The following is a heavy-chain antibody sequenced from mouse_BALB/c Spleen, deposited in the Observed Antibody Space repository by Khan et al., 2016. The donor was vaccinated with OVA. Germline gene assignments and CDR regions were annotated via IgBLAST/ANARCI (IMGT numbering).Heavy chain of an antibody. J-gene: IGHJ2*01. CDR3: ARSRGPGYDYCFDY. CDR1: GYTFTDYN. CDR2: IYPYNGGT. D-gene: IGHD2-4*01. Sequence: EVQLVETGPELVKPGASVKISCKASGYTFTDYNMHWVKQSHGKSLEWIGYIYPYNGGTGYNQKFKSKATLTVDNSSSTAFMELRSLTSEDSAVYCCARSRGPGYDYCFDYWAQGTTLTVSS. V-gene: IGHV1S29*02.